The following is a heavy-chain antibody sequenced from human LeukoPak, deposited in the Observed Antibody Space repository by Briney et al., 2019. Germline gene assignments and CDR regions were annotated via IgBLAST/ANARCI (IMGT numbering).Heavy chain of an antibody. CDR3: ARVSGGFWSGYLDY. V-gene: IGHV3-53*01. CDR2: IYSGGST. D-gene: IGHD3-3*01. Sequence: GGSLRLSCAASGFTVSSNYMSWVRQAPGKGLEWVSVIYSGGSTYYADSVKGRFTISRDNSKNTLYLQMNSLRAEDTAVYYCARVSGGFWSGYLDYWGQGTLVTVSS. J-gene: IGHJ4*02. CDR1: GFTVSSNY.